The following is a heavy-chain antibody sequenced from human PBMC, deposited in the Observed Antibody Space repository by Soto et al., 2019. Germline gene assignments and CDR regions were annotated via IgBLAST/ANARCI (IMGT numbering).Heavy chain of an antibody. CDR2: IYKSATT. CDR3: ARGRYCLTGRCFPNWFDP. J-gene: IGHJ5*02. Sequence: SETLSLTCSVSGDSISNLDYFWAWIRQPPGQALEYIGYIYKSATTYYNPSFESRVAISVDTSKSQFSLNVTSVTASDTAVYFCARGRYCLTGRCFPNWFDPWGQGALVTVSS. CDR1: GDSISNLDYF. D-gene: IGHD7-27*01. V-gene: IGHV4-30-4*01.